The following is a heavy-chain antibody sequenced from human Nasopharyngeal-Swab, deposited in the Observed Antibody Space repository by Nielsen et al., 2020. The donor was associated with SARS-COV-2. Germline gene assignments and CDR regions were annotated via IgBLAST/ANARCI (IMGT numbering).Heavy chain of an antibody. D-gene: IGHD2-15*01. J-gene: IGHJ6*03. CDR2: INHSGST. Sequence: SETLSLTCIVSGDSITKYYWSWIRQPPGKGLEWIGEINHSGSTNYNPSLKSRVTISVDTSKNQFSLKLSSVTAADTAVYYCARGPRYCSGGSCYQVFYYYMDVWGKGTTVTVSS. V-gene: IGHV4-34*01. CDR1: GDSITKYY. CDR3: ARGPRYCSGGSCYQVFYYYMDV.